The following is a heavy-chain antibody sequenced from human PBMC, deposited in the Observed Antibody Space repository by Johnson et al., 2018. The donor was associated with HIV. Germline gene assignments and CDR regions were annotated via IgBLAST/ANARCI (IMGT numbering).Heavy chain of an antibody. J-gene: IGHJ1*01. CDR3: ARDRIRISGLDLGDNVRGLLGLRWAM. CDR1: GLNFSDYG. V-gene: IGHV3-30*02. Sequence: QVQLVESGGGVVQPGRSVRLSCVVSGLNFSDYGMHWVLQAPGKGLEWVAFIRYDGSNKYYADSVKGRFTISRDNSKNTLYLQMNSLRAEDTAVYYCARDRIRISGLDLGDNVRGLLGLRWAMWG. CDR2: IRYDGSNK. D-gene: IGHD3/OR15-3a*01.